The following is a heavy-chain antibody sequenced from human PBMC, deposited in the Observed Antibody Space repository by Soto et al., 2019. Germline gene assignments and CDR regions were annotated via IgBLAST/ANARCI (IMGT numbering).Heavy chain of an antibody. CDR1: GGTFSSYA. V-gene: IGHV1-69*01. J-gene: IGHJ4*02. D-gene: IGHD3-22*01. CDR3: AREKGGNYYDSSGYFGY. Sequence: QVQLVQSGAEVKKPGSSVKVSCKASGGTFSSYAISWVRQAPGQGLEWMGGIIPIFGTANYAQKFQGRGTITADESTSTDYMELSSLRAEDTAVYYCAREKGGNYYDSSGYFGYWGQGTLVTVSS. CDR2: IIPIFGTA.